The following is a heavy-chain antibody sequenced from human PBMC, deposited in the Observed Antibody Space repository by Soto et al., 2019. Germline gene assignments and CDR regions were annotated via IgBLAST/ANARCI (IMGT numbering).Heavy chain of an antibody. CDR3: AKWVAAWGYFDY. V-gene: IGHV3-9*01. Sequence: EVQLVESGGGLVQPGRSLRLSCAASGFTFDDYAMHWVRQAPGKGLEWVSGISWNSGSIGYADSVKGRFTISRDNAKNSLYLQMNSLRAEDTALYYCAKWVAAWGYFDYWGQGTLVTVSS. J-gene: IGHJ4*02. D-gene: IGHD2-15*01. CDR2: ISWNSGSI. CDR1: GFTFDDYA.